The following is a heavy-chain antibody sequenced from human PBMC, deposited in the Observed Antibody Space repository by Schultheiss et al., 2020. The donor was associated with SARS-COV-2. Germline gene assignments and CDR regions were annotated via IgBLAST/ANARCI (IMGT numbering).Heavy chain of an antibody. V-gene: IGHV1-8*02. CDR3: ARALDYDFWSGYYFDY. CDR1: GYTFTSYD. CDR2: MNPNSGNT. D-gene: IGHD3-3*01. J-gene: IGHJ4*02. Sequence: ASVKVSCKASGYTFTSYDINWVRQATGQGLEWMGWMNPNSGNTGYAQKFQGRVTMTRNTSISTAYMELSSLRSEDTAVYYCARALDYDFWSGYYFDYWGQGTLVTVSS.